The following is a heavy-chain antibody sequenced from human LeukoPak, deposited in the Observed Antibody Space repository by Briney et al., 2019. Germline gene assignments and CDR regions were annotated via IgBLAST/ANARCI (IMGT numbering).Heavy chain of an antibody. J-gene: IGHJ4*02. D-gene: IGHD4-11*01. CDR3: VASVTVTTIDY. V-gene: IGHV4-59*01. CDR1: GASMSSYY. Sequence: PSETLSLTCTVSGASMSSYYWSWIRQPPGKGLDWIGYVFYGGSTDYNPSLRSRVTVSVDTSKNQFSLNLNSVTAADTAVYYCVASVTVTTIDYWGQGTLVTVSS. CDR2: VFYGGST.